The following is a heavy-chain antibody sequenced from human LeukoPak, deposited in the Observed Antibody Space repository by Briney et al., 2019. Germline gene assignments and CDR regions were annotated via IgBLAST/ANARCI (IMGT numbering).Heavy chain of an antibody. D-gene: IGHD2-21*01. CDR3: AKAVAVLAPFDY. CDR1: EFTFSSYA. J-gene: IGHJ4*02. Sequence: GTLRLSCAASEFTFSSYAMSWVRQAPGKGLEWVSAISGSGGSTYYADSVKGRFTISRDNSKNTLYLQMNSLRAEDTAVYYCAKAVAVLAPFDYWGQGTLVTVSS. V-gene: IGHV3-23*01. CDR2: ISGSGGST.